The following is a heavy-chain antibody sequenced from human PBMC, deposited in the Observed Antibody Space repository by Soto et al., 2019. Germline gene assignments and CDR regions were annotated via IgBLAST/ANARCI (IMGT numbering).Heavy chain of an antibody. CDR2: IIPIFGTA. V-gene: IGHV1-69*13. CDR1: GGTFSSYA. J-gene: IGHJ6*02. D-gene: IGHD3-10*01. CDR3: ARARYYYGSGTMIFHYGMAV. Sequence: GASVKVSCKASGGTFSSYAISWVRQAPGQGLEWMGGIIPIFGTANYAQKFQGRVTITADESTSTAYMELSSLRSEDTAVYYCARARYYYGSGTMIFHYGMAVWGQGTTVTVSS.